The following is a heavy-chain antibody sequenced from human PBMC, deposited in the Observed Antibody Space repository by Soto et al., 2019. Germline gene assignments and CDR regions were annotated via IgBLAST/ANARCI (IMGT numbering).Heavy chain of an antibody. V-gene: IGHV4-30-2*01. CDR1: GGSISSGGYS. D-gene: IGHD6-13*01. CDR3: ASGQQLVRNY. Sequence: QLQLQESGSGLVKPSQTLSLTCAVSGGSISSGGYSWSWIRQPTGKGLEWIGYIYHSGSTYYNPSLKRRVTISVERSKNQFSLKLSSVTAADTAVYCCASGQQLVRNYWGQGTLVTVSS. J-gene: IGHJ4*02. CDR2: IYHSGST.